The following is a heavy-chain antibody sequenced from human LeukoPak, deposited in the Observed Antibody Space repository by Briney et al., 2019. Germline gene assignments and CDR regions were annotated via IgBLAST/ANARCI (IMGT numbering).Heavy chain of an antibody. CDR2: INPSGGST. CDR3: ARDLGYSYGHHSYYFDY. Sequence: ASVKVSCKASGYTFTSYYMHWVRQAPGQGLEWVGIINPSGGSTSYAQKFQGRVTMTRDTSTSTVYMELSSLRSEDTAVYYCARDLGYSYGHHSYYFDYWGQGTLVTVSS. CDR1: GYTFTSYY. D-gene: IGHD5-18*01. J-gene: IGHJ4*02. V-gene: IGHV1-46*01.